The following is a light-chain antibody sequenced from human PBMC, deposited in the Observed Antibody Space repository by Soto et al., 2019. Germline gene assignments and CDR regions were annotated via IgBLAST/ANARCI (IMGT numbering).Light chain of an antibody. Sequence: QSALTQPASVSGSPGQSITISCTGSSSDVGGYNYVSWYQQHPGKAPKLIIYEVDNRPSGISNRFSGSKSGNTASLTVSGLQAEDEADYYCSSFTSRETLVFGTGTKLTVL. V-gene: IGLV2-14*01. CDR3: SSFTSRETLV. CDR1: SSDVGGYNY. J-gene: IGLJ1*01. CDR2: EVD.